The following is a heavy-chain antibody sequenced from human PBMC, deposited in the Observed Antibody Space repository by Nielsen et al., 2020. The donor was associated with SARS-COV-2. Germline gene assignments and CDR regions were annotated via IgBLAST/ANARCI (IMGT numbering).Heavy chain of an antibody. CDR3: ARLGCSSTSCYNGGAFDI. J-gene: IGHJ3*02. CDR1: GFTFSSYV. CDR2: ISYDGSNK. D-gene: IGHD2-2*02. Sequence: GESLKISCAASGFTFSSYVMHWVRQAPGKGLEWVAVISYDGSNKYYADSVKGRFTISRDNSKNTLYLQMNSLRAEDTAVYYCARLGCSSTSCYNGGAFDIWGQGTMVTVSS. V-gene: IGHV3-30-3*01.